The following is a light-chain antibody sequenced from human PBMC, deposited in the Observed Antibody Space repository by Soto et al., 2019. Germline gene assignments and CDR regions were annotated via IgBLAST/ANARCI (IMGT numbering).Light chain of an antibody. CDR3: QQCFRPWS. V-gene: IGKV4-1*01. CDR2: WAS. J-gene: IGKJ1*01. Sequence: DIVMTQSPDSLAVSLGERATINCKSSQSVLYSSNNKNYLAWYQQKPGQPPKLLIYWASTRESGVPDRCSGSESGTDFTLTISNLQAEDVSVYYCQQCFRPWSFGQGSKVEIK. CDR1: QSVLYSSNNKNY.